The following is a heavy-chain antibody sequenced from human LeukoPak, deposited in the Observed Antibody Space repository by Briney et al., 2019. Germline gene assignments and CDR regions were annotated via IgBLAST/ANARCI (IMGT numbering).Heavy chain of an antibody. V-gene: IGHV3-23*01. CDR2: ISRGAGTT. Sequence: PGGSLRLSCAASGFTFSRDAMSWARQVPGKRLEWGSAISRGAGTTVYVDPVKGRFTISRDNSKSTIYLQMNSLRAEDTAIYYCAKDLEQSYSGWSTSYDAWGQGTMVSVSS. D-gene: IGHD6-19*01. CDR1: GFTFSRDA. CDR3: AKDLEQSYSGWSTSYDA. J-gene: IGHJ5*02.